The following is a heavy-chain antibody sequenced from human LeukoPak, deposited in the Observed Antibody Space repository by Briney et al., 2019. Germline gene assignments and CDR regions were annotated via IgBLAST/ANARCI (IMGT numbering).Heavy chain of an antibody. Sequence: GGSLRLSCAASGFTFSSYAMSWVRQAPGKGLEWVSAISGSGGNTYYADSVKGRFTISRDNSKNTLYLQMNSLRAEDTAVYYCARAVVPAAPYYYAMDVWGQGTTVTVSS. CDR1: GFTFSSYA. CDR2: ISGSGGNT. CDR3: ARAVVPAAPYYYAMDV. V-gene: IGHV3-23*01. D-gene: IGHD2-2*01. J-gene: IGHJ6*02.